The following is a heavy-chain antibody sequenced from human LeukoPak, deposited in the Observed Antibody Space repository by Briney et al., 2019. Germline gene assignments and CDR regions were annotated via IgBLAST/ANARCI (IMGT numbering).Heavy chain of an antibody. J-gene: IGHJ3*02. Sequence: SETLSLTCTVSGGSISSGSYYWSWIRQPPGKGLEWIGYIYYSGSTNYNPPLKSRVTISVDTSKNQFSLKLSSVTAADTAVYYCARDFKGRSGKTIWGQGTMVTVSS. CDR3: ARDFKGRSGKTI. CDR1: GGSISSGSYY. V-gene: IGHV4-61*01. D-gene: IGHD3-3*01. CDR2: IYYSGST.